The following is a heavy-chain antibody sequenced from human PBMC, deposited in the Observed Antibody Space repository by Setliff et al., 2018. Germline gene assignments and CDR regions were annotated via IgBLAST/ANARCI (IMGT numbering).Heavy chain of an antibody. CDR2: TIPMFGTT. CDR3: VREGVDSRSSTDYRYYMDV. Sequence: SVKVSCKASGATFSSHGISWVRQAPGQGLEWMGGTIPMFGTTEYAQKFQGRLTIITDESTNTAFMQLSSLRSDDTAVYYCVREGVDSRSSTDYRYYMDVWGKGTTGTSP. J-gene: IGHJ6*03. CDR1: GATFSSHG. D-gene: IGHD3-22*01. V-gene: IGHV1-69*05.